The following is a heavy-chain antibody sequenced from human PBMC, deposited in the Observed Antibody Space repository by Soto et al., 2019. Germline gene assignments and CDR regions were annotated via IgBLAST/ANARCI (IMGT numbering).Heavy chain of an antibody. CDR1: GFTFSSYA. V-gene: IGHV3-23*01. J-gene: IGHJ4*02. CDR3: GKDRNTGSWYGYFDL. CDR2: ISDTGETT. Sequence: GGSLRLSCAASGFTFSSYAMSWVRQAPGKGLEWVSAISDTGETTYYANSVKGRFTISRDNSKHTLYLHLCSLSAGDTARYYCGKDRNTGSWYGYFDLWGQGTLVTVSS. D-gene: IGHD6-13*01.